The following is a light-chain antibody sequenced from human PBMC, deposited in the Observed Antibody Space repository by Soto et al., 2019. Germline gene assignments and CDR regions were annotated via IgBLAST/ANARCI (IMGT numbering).Light chain of an antibody. J-gene: IGKJ1*01. CDR3: QQYNNWRFPSRT. CDR2: GAS. Sequence: EIVMTQSPATLSVSPGERATLSCRTSQSVSSNLAWYQQKPGQAPRLLIYGASTRATGITARFSGSGSGTEYTLTISSLLYEEVVVFYCQQYNNWRFPSRTFGQGTKVEIK. V-gene: IGKV3-15*01. CDR1: QSVSSN.